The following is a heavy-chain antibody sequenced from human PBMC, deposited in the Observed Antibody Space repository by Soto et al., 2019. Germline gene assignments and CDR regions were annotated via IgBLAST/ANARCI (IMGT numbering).Heavy chain of an antibody. CDR3: ARARYSSGWYYSYGMDV. V-gene: IGHV1-69*01. J-gene: IGHJ6*02. D-gene: IGHD6-19*01. Sequence: QVQLVQSGAEVKKPGSSVKVSCKASGGTFSSYAISWVRQAPGQGLEWMGGIIPIFGTANYAQQFQGRVTITADESTSTAYMELSSLRSEDTAVYYCARARYSSGWYYSYGMDVWGQGTTVTVSS. CDR1: GGTFSSYA. CDR2: IIPIFGTA.